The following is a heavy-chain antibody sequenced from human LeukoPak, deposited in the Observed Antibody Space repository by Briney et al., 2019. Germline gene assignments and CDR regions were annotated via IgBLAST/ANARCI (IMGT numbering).Heavy chain of an antibody. CDR1: GYTFTGYY. V-gene: IGHV1-2*02. CDR3: ARGGDTAMDYFDY. J-gene: IGHJ4*02. CDR2: INPNSGGT. Sequence: GASVKVSCKASGYTFTGYYMHWVRQAPGQGLEWMGWINPNSGGTNYAQKFQGRVTMTRDTSISTAYMELRSLRSDDTAVYYCARGGDTAMDYFDYWGQGTLVTVSS. D-gene: IGHD5-18*01.